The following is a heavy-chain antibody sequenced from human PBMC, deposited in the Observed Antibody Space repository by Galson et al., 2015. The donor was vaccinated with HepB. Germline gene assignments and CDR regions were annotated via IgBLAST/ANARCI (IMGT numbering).Heavy chain of an antibody. D-gene: IGHD3-22*01. Sequence: SLRLSCAASGFTFSSYAMSWVRQAPGKGLEWVSAISGSGGSTYYADSVKGRFTISRDNSKNTLYLQMNSLRAEDTAVYYCAKDKEGSGYYYYFDYWGQGALVTVSS. V-gene: IGHV3-23*01. CDR1: GFTFSSYA. CDR3: AKDKEGSGYYYYFDY. J-gene: IGHJ4*02. CDR2: ISGSGGST.